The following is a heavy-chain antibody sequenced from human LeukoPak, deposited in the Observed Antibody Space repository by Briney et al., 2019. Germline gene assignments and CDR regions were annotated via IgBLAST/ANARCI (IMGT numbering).Heavy chain of an antibody. CDR3: ARSSGTGFEY. Sequence: SETLSLTSTVSGVSISSFYWSWLRQPAGEGLEWIGRIYNSGSPHYNPPLRSRVTMSVDTSKNQFSRKLSSVTAADTAVYYCARSSGTGFEYWGQGTLVTVSS. J-gene: IGHJ4*02. D-gene: IGHD3-10*01. CDR1: GVSISSFY. CDR2: IYNSGSP. V-gene: IGHV4-4*07.